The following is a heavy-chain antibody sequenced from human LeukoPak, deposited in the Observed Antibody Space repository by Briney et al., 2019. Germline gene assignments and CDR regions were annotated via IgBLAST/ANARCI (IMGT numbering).Heavy chain of an antibody. D-gene: IGHD6-19*01. CDR2: ISGSGGST. J-gene: IGHJ4*02. CDR1: GFTFSSYG. Sequence: GGSLRLSCAASGFTFSSYGMSWVRQAPGKGLEWVSAISGSGGSTYYADSVKGWFTISRDNSKNTLYLQINSLRAEDTAVYYCAKDHLPGIVVADRDYWGQGTLVTVSS. V-gene: IGHV3-23*01. CDR3: AKDHLPGIVVADRDY.